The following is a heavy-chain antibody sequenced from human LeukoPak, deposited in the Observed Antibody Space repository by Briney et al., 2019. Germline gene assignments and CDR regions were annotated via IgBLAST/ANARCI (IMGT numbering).Heavy chain of an antibody. CDR1: GYFFTNYG. CDR2: ISGYNDNA. V-gene: IGHV1-18*01. CDR3: ARDGNDVMDY. D-gene: IGHD1-1*01. Sequence: ASVKVSCKASGYFFTNYGISWVRQAPGQGLEWVGWISGYNDNAHYAQKLQGRVTMTRETSTSTVYMELRSLSSDDTAIYYCARDGNDVMDYWGQGTQVTVSS. J-gene: IGHJ4*02.